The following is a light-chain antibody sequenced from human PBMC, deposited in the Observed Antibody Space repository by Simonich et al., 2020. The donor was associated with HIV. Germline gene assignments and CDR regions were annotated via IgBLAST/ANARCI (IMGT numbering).Light chain of an antibody. Sequence: DIVMTQSPDSLAVSLGESATINCKSSRNILYNSNNKNYLALYQQKPGKPPNLLIYWASTRESGVPDRFSASGSGTDVTLTISSLQAEDVAVYYCQQYYTTPPTFGQGTKVEIK. CDR2: WAS. V-gene: IGKV4-1*01. J-gene: IGKJ1*01. CDR3: QQYYTTPPT. CDR1: RNILYNSNNKNY.